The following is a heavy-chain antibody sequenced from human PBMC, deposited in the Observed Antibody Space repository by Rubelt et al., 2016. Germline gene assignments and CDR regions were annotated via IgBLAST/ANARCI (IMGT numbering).Heavy chain of an antibody. D-gene: IGHD3-3*01. CDR3: AGRPPGLLWDYYDYMDV. J-gene: IGHJ6*03. CDR1: GGSISSSSYY. V-gene: IGHV4-39*07. CDR2: IKHRGST. Sequence: QLQLQESGPGLVKPSETLSLTCTVSGGSISSSSYYWGWIRQPPGKGLEWIGEIKHRGSTNYNPSRKCLVTISVDTSKNKLSLKLSSVTAVGTAVYYWAGRPPGLLWDYYDYMDVWGKGTTVTVSS.